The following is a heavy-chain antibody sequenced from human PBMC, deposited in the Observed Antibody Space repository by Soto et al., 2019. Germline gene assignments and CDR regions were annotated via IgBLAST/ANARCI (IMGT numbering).Heavy chain of an antibody. J-gene: IGHJ3*02. CDR1: GFTFSSYA. CDR2: ISGSGGST. Sequence: PGGSLRLSCAASGFTFSSYAMSWVRQAPGKGLEWVSAISGSGGSTYYADSVKGRFTISRDNSKNTLYLQMNSLRAEDTAVYYCAKDSVPDKTGGYYTGVRVAFDIWGQGTMVTVSS. CDR3: AKDSVPDKTGGYYTGVRVAFDI. D-gene: IGHD3-3*01. V-gene: IGHV3-23*01.